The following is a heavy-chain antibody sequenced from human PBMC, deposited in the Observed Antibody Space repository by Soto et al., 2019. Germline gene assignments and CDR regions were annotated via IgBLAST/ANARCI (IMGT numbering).Heavy chain of an antibody. V-gene: IGHV1-18*01. Sequence: QVQLVQSGAEVKKPGASVKVSCKASGYTFTSYGISWVRQAPGQGLEWMGWISAYNGNTNYAQKLQGRVTMTTDTSTSTAYMEVRSMRSDDTAVYYCARVFDYGDLGGYYNMDVWGKGTTVTVSS. CDR1: GYTFTSYG. CDR2: ISAYNGNT. J-gene: IGHJ6*03. CDR3: ARVFDYGDLGGYYNMDV. D-gene: IGHD4-17*01.